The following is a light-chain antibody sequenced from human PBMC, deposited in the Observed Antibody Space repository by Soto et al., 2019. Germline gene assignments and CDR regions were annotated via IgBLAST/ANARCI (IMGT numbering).Light chain of an antibody. Sequence: QSVLTQPASVSDSPGQSITISCIGTSSDIGDSNFISWYQHSPGKAPRLLIYEVNNRPSGVSKRFSGSKAGNTASLTISGLLDDDEADYFCASFRSGTILVFGSGTKVTVL. CDR3: ASFRSGTILV. V-gene: IGLV2-14*01. CDR2: EVN. J-gene: IGLJ1*01. CDR1: SSDIGDSNF.